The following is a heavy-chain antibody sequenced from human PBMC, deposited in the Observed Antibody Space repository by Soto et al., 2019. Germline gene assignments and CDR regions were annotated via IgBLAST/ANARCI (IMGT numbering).Heavy chain of an antibody. CDR3: ARLAPGGSCGGGDS. D-gene: IGHD3-16*01. J-gene: IGHJ4*02. V-gene: IGHV6-1*01. CDR2: TYYRSKWYN. Sequence: SQTLARDCAISGDSVPSNSAAWNWIRQSPSRGLEWLGRTYYRSKWYNDYAVSVKSRITINPDTSKNHFSLQLKSVTPEDTALYYCARLAPGGSCGGGDSWGQGPLVTVSS. CDR1: GDSVPSNSAA.